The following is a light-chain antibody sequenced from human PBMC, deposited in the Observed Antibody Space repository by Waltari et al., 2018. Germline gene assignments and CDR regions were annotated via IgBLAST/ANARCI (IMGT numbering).Light chain of an antibody. CDR2: YRSDSDK. CDR3: MIWDSSSWV. J-gene: IGLJ3*02. Sequence: QAVLTQPSSLSASPGASASLTCTLRSGIDVCTYRLYCYPPNTGSPPHYLLRYRSDSDKQQGSGVPSLFSGSKDASANAGILLISGRQSDDEADYYCMIWDSSSWVFGGGTKLTVL. CDR1: SGIDVCTYR. V-gene: IGLV5-45*03.